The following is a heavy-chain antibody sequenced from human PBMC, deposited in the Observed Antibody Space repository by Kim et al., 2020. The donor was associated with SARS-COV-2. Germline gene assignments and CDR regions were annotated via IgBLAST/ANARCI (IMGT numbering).Heavy chain of an antibody. Sequence: GGSLRLSCAASGFTFNMYGIEWVRQAPGKGLEWVAVISHDGSKKNYADSVKGRFTISRDNSKKTLYLQMNSLRVEDTAVYYCARPYGSGSYFGYYGSDVWGQETAVTVSS. V-gene: IGHV3-33*05. CDR1: GFTFNMYG. CDR2: ISHDGSKK. J-gene: IGHJ6*02. D-gene: IGHD3-10*01. CDR3: ARPYGSGSYFGYYGSDV.